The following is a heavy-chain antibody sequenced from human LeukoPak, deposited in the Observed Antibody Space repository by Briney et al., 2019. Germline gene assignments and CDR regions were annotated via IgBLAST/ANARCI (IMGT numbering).Heavy chain of an antibody. CDR1: GFAFSSYS. CDR2: ISGSGGST. J-gene: IGHJ6*04. V-gene: IGHV3-23*01. Sequence: GGSLRLSCAASGFAFSSYSMNWVRQAPGKGLEWVSAISGSGGSTYYADSVKGRFTISRDNSKNTLYLQMNSLRAEDTAVYYCAKGRRFGVFIPVDVWGKGTTVTVSS. CDR3: AKGRRFGVFIPVDV. D-gene: IGHD3-10*01.